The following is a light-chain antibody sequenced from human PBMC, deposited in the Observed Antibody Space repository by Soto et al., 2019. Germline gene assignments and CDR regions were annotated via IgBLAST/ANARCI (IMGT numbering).Light chain of an antibody. CDR2: DAF. CDR3: QQRSKWPLT. V-gene: IGKV3-11*01. CDR1: QSISSS. J-gene: IGKJ3*01. Sequence: EIVLTQSPATLSLSPGERATLSCRASQSISSSLVWYQQKPGQAPRLLIFDAFNRAPGIPARFSGSGSGTDFTLTISSLEPEDFAGYYCQQRSKWPLTFGPGTKVEIK.